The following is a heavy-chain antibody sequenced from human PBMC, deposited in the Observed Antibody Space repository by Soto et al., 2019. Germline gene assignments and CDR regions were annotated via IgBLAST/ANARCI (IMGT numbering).Heavy chain of an antibody. CDR3: AKILNCSGGSCPRTYYYYYYGMDV. CDR1: GFTFSSYG. V-gene: IGHV3-30*18. Sequence: GGALRLSCAASGFTFSSYGMHWVRQAPGKGLEWVAVISYDGSNQYYADSVKGRFTISRDNSKNTLYLQMSSLRAEDTAVYYCAKILNCSGGSCPRTYYYYYYGMDVWGQGTTVTVS. CDR2: ISYDGSNQ. J-gene: IGHJ6*02. D-gene: IGHD2-15*01.